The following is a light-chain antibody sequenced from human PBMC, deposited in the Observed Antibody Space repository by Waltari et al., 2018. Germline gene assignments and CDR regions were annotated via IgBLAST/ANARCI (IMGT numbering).Light chain of an antibody. J-gene: IGKJ2*01. V-gene: IGKV3-20*01. CDR3: QQYGSSIMYT. CDR2: GAS. CDR1: QSLTKKY. Sequence: IVLTQSPGTLSLAPGERAALSCRASQSLTKKYLAWYQQKPGQAPRLLIYGASSRAAGSPDRFSGSGSGTDFTLTISRLEPEDFGVYYCQQYGSSIMYTFGQGTKLEIK.